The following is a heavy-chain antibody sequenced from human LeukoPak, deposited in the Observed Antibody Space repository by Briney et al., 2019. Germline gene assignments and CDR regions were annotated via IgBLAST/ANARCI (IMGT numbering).Heavy chain of an antibody. CDR3: ARGRSYGYFAY. J-gene: IGHJ4*02. V-gene: IGHV4-38-2*02. Sequence: PSETLSLTCTVSGYSISSGYYWGWIRQPPGKGLEWIGSIYHSGSTYYNPSLKSRVTISVDTSKNQLSLKLSSVTAADTAVYYCARGRSYGYFAYWGQGTLVTVSS. CDR2: IYHSGST. D-gene: IGHD5-18*01. CDR1: GYSISSGYY.